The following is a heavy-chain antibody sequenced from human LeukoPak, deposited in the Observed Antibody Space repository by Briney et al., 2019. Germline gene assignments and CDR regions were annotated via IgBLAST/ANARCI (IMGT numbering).Heavy chain of an antibody. D-gene: IGHD3-22*01. CDR3: ARVGRDSSGYYYGARWFDP. Sequence: SETLSLTCAVYGGSFSGYYWSWLRQPPGKGLEWLGEINHSGSTNYNPSLKSRVTISVDTSKNQFSLKLSSVTAADTAVYYCARVGRDSSGYYYGARWFDPWGQGTLVTVSS. CDR2: INHSGST. CDR1: GGSFSGYY. V-gene: IGHV4-34*01. J-gene: IGHJ5*02.